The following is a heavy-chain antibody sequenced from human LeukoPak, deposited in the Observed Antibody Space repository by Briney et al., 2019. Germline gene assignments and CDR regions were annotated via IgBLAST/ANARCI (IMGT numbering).Heavy chain of an antibody. Sequence: PGGSLRFSCAASGFTFSSYSMNWVRQAPGKGLEWVSSISSSSSYIYYADSVKGRFTISRDNAKNSLYLQMNSLRAEDTAVYYCARDLPDYCSSTSCPNYMDVWGKGTTVTVSS. D-gene: IGHD2-2*01. CDR1: GFTFSSYS. CDR3: ARDLPDYCSSTSCPNYMDV. V-gene: IGHV3-21*01. CDR2: ISSSSSYI. J-gene: IGHJ6*03.